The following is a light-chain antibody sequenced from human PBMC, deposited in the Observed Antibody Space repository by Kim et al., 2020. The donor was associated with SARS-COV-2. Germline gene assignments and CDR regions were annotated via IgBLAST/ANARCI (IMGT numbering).Light chain of an antibody. CDR2: GAS. V-gene: IGKV3-20*01. Sequence: SPGERATLSCRASQSGSSSYLAWYQQKPGQAPRLLIYGASSRATGIPDRFSGSGSGTDFTLTISRLEPEDFAVYYCQQYGSSPLTFGQGTRLEIK. J-gene: IGKJ5*01. CDR3: QQYGSSPLT. CDR1: QSGSSSY.